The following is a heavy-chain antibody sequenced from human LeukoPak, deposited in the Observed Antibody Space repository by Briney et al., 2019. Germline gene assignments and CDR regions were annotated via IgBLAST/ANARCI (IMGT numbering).Heavy chain of an antibody. D-gene: IGHD1-20*01. CDR3: AKVRSNWNQNYFDY. CDR1: GFTFSSYG. Sequence: GGSLRLSCAASGFTFSSYGMHWVRQAPGKGLEWVAVISYDGSNKYYADSVKGRFTISRDNSKNTLYLQMNSLRAEDTAVYYCAKVRSNWNQNYFDYWGQGTLVTVSS. V-gene: IGHV3-30*18. J-gene: IGHJ4*02. CDR2: ISYDGSNK.